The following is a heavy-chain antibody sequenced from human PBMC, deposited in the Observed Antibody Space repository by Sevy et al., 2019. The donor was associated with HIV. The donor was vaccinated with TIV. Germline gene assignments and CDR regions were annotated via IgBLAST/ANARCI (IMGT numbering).Heavy chain of an antibody. Sequence: GGSLRLSCAASGFTFSKYSMSWVRQPPGKGLEWVSTLSFGGGEINYAHSVKGRFTISRDNSKNTVYLQMNNLRPEDSAVYYCAREGCTKPHDYWGQGTLVTVSS. CDR2: LSFGGGEI. J-gene: IGHJ4*02. D-gene: IGHD2-8*01. V-gene: IGHV3-23*01. CDR1: GFTFSKYS. CDR3: AREGCTKPHDY.